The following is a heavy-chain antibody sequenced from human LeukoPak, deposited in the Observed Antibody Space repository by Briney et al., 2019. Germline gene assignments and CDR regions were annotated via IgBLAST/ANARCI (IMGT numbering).Heavy chain of an antibody. CDR2: IKQDGSEK. D-gene: IGHD7-27*01. J-gene: IGHJ4*02. CDR1: GFTFSTYW. V-gene: IGHV3-7*01. Sequence: RPGGSLRLSCVASGFTFSTYWMSWVRQAPGKGLEWVANIKQDGSEKYYVDSVKGRFTISRDNAKNSLYLQMNSLRTEDTAVYYCVRDGSSWGNFDYWGQGTLVSVSS. CDR3: VRDGSSWGNFDY.